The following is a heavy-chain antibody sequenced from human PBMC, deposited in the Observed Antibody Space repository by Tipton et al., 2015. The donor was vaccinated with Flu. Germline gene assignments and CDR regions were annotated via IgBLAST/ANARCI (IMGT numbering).Heavy chain of an antibody. CDR3: ARGLGDYYDSRRM. CDR2: IHQTGNT. Sequence: TLSLTCSVSGDSIGSRYYWGWIRQPPGKGLEWIGNIHQTGNTYYNPSLKSRVTISVDTSRNQFSLNLSSVTAADTALYYCARGLGDYYDSRRMWGQGTLVTVSS. V-gene: IGHV4-38-2*02. J-gene: IGHJ4*02. D-gene: IGHD3-22*01. CDR1: GDSIGSRYY.